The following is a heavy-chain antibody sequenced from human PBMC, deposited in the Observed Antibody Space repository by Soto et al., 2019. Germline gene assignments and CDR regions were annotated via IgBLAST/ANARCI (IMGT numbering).Heavy chain of an antibody. CDR2: IYNSGST. D-gene: IGHD3-10*01. CDR1: GGSISSYY. J-gene: IGHJ4*01. V-gene: IGHV4-59*01. CDR3: VRGNAGSYYKGLDY. Sequence: SETLSLTCTVSGGSISSYYWSWIRQPSEKGLGWIGYIYNSGSTKYNPSLKSRVTISVDTSKNQFSLKLTSVTAADTAVYYCVRGNAGSYYKGLDYWGQGTLVTVSS.